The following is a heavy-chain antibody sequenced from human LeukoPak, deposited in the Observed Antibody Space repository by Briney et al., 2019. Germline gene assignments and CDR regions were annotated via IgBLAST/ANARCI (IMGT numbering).Heavy chain of an antibody. CDR2: IYPGDSDT. D-gene: IGHD3-22*01. CDR1: GYGFTSYW. J-gene: IGHJ5*02. Sequence: GESLKISCKGSGYGFTSYWIGWVRPMPGKGLEWMGIIYPGDSDTRYSPSFQGQVTISADKSISTAYLQWSSLKASDTATYYCARIPGGNDSEFDPWGQGTLVTVSS. CDR3: ARIPGGNDSEFDP. V-gene: IGHV5-51*01.